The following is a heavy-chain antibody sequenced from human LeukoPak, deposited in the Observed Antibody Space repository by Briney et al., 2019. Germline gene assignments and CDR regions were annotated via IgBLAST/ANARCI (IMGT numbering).Heavy chain of an antibody. V-gene: IGHV4-31*03. J-gene: IGHJ4*02. CDR3: ARTSGYDYFDF. CDR2: INYRGST. Sequence: SETLSLTCTVSGGSISSGGYYWSWIRQHPGKGLEWIAYINYRGSTHNNPSLESRVTISVDTSKNQFSLKLSSVAAADMAVYYCARTSGYDYFDFWGQGTLVTASS. CDR1: GGSISSGGYY. D-gene: IGHD5-12*01.